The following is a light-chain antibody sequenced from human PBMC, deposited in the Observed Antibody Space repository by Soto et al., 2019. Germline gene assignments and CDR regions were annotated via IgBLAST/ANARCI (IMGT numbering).Light chain of an antibody. J-gene: IGKJ1*01. CDR1: QSVSNDF. CDR2: GAS. CDR3: QQYGRSPPRT. Sequence: EIVLTKSPGILSLSPGERATLSCRASQSVSNDFLAWYQQKPGQAPRLLIYGASTRATDVPDRFSGSGSGADFTLTISRLEPEDFAVYYCQQYGRSPPRTFGQGTKVDIK. V-gene: IGKV3-20*01.